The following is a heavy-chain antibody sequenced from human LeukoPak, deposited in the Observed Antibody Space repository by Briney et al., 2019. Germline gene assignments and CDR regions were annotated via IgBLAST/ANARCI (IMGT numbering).Heavy chain of an antibody. J-gene: IGHJ5*02. CDR2: INHSGST. D-gene: IGHD5-18*01. Sequence: KTSETLSLTCAVYGGSFSGYYWSWIRQPPGKGLEWIGEINHSGSTNYNPSLKSRVTISVDTSKNQFSLKLSSVTAADTAVYYCARDRGYSYGPNWFDPWGQGTLVTVSS. CDR3: ARDRGYSYGPNWFDP. CDR1: GGSFSGYY. V-gene: IGHV4-34*01.